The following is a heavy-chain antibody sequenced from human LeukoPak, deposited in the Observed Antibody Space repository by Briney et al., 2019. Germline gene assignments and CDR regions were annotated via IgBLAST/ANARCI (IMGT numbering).Heavy chain of an antibody. CDR2: MNPNSGNT. J-gene: IGHJ6*04. CDR3: ARATYYDILTGSDPYYYYGMDV. Sequence: ASVKVSCKASGYTFTSYDINWVRQATGQGLEWMGWMNPNSGNTGYAQKFQGRVTMTRNTSISTAYMELSSLRSEDTAVYYCARATYYDILTGSDPYYYYGMDVWGKGTTVTVSS. CDR1: GYTFTSYD. D-gene: IGHD3-9*01. V-gene: IGHV1-8*01.